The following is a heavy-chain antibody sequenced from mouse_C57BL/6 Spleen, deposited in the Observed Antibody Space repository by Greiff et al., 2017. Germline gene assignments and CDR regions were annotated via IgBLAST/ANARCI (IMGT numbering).Heavy chain of an antibody. CDR1: GYSFTSYY. D-gene: IGHD2-4*01. Sequence: QVHVKQSGPELVKPGASVKISCKASGYSFTSYYIHWVKQRPGQGLEWIGWIYPGSGNTKYNEKFKGKATLTADQSSSTAYMQLSSLTSEDSAVYYCARGNDYDDGLFAYWGQGTLVTVSA. J-gene: IGHJ3*01. CDR3: ARGNDYDDGLFAY. CDR2: IYPGSGNT. V-gene: IGHV1-66*01.